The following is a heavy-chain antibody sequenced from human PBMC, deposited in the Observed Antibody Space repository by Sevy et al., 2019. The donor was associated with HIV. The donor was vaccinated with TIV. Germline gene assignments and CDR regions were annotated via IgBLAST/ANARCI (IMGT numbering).Heavy chain of an antibody. Sequence: GGSLRLSCVASGFSLSNYWMTWVRQAPGKGLEGVSVIHSDDTTYHADSVKDRFTISRDNFKNTLYLHMSSLRAEDTAVYYCARGKSGYGYALNYWGQGTLVTVSS. V-gene: IGHV3-66*01. CDR1: GFSLSNYW. CDR3: ARGKSGYGYALNY. D-gene: IGHD5-18*01. CDR2: IHSDDTT. J-gene: IGHJ4*02.